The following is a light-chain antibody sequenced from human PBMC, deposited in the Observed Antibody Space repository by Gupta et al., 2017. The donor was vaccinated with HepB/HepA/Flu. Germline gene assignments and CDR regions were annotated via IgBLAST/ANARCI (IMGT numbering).Light chain of an antibody. CDR3: QQEDTYPWT. J-gene: IGKJ1*01. Sequence: TQSPSSLSASVGDRVTITCRASQGIKNYLAWFQQKPGKAPKSLIYVAFSVRGGVPSKFSGSGSGTDFTLTISSLQPEDSATYYCQQEDTYPWTFGQGTMVEI. CDR1: QGIKNY. CDR2: VAF. V-gene: IGKV1-16*02.